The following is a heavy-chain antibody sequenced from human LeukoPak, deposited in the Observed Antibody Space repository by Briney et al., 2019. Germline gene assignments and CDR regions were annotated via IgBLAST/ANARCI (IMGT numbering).Heavy chain of an antibody. J-gene: IGHJ4*02. CDR3: ARGGYYYDSSGYYLSGY. Sequence: GASVKVSCKASGYTFTSYYMHWVRQAPGQGLEWMGIINPSGGSTSYAQKFRGRVTITRDTSTSTVYMELSSLRSEDTAVYYCARGGYYYDSSGYYLSGYWGQGTLVTVSS. V-gene: IGHV1-46*01. CDR1: GYTFTSYY. CDR2: INPSGGST. D-gene: IGHD3-22*01.